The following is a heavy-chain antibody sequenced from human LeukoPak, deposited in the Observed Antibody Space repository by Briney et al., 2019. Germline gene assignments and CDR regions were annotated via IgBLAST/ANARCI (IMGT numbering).Heavy chain of an antibody. CDR2: IYYSGST. Sequence: SETLSPTCAVYGGSFSGYYWSWIRQPPGKGLEWIGSIYYSGSTYYNPSLKSRVTISVDTSKNQFSLKLSSVTAADTAVYYCAVDSGYDPYDYWGQGTLVTVSS. V-gene: IGHV4-34*01. CDR1: GGSFSGYY. D-gene: IGHD5-12*01. J-gene: IGHJ4*02. CDR3: AVDSGYDPYDY.